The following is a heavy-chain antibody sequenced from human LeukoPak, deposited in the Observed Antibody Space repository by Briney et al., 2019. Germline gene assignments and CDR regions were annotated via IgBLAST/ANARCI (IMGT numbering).Heavy chain of an antibody. D-gene: IGHD5-12*01. CDR2: ISSSGATI. Sequence: PGGSLRLSCAASGFSFSVYEMHWVRQAPGKGLEWISDISSSGATIHCADSVKGRFTISRDNAKNSLYLQMNSLRAEDTAVYYCATLTVATSFDYWGQGTLVTVSS. J-gene: IGHJ4*02. CDR1: GFSFSVYE. CDR3: ATLTVATSFDY. V-gene: IGHV3-48*03.